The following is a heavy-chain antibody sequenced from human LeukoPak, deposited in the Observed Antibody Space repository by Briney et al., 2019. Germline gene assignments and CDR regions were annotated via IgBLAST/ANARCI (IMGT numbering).Heavy chain of an antibody. CDR1: GYTFTGYC. V-gene: IGHV1-2*02. D-gene: IGHD3-10*01. Sequence: ASVKVSCKASGYTFTGYCMHWVRQAPGQGLEWMGWINPNSGGTNYAQKFQGRVTMTRDTSISTAYMELRSLRSDDTAVYYCARDFRSGQLLWFGESWNWFDPWGQGTLVTVSS. CDR2: INPNSGGT. J-gene: IGHJ5*02. CDR3: ARDFRSGQLLWFGESWNWFDP.